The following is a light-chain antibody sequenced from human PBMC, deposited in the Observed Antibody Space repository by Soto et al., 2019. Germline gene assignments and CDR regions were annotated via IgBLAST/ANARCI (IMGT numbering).Light chain of an antibody. V-gene: IGKV1-17*01. CDR2: GAS. J-gene: IGKJ1*01. CDR1: QDIRSA. CDR3: LQHSSFPWT. Sequence: DIQMTQSPSSLSASVGDRVTLTCRAGQDIRSALAWYQQKPGKAPKRLIYGASTLQSGVPSRFSGSGSGTEFTLTISSLQPEDFATYYCLQHSSFPWTFGQGTKVEIK.